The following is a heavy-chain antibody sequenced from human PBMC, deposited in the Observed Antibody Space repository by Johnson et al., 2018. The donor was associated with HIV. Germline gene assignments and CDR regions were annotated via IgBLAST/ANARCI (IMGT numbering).Heavy chain of an antibody. J-gene: IGHJ3*02. CDR3: ARVRYSSGWPIYAFDI. V-gene: IGHV3-48*03. Sequence: VQLVESGGGLVQPGGSLRLSCPVSGFRFSSYWMTWVRQAPGKGLEWVSHISTSGGGIYYADSVKGRFTISRDNARNSLYLQMNSLRAEDTAVYYCARVRYSSGWPIYAFDIWGQGAVVIVSS. D-gene: IGHD6-19*01. CDR2: ISTSGGGI. CDR1: GFRFSSYW.